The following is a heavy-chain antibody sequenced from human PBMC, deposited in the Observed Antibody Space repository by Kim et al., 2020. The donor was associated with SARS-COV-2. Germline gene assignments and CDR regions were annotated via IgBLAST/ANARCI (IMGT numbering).Heavy chain of an antibody. CDR1: GGTFSSYA. Sequence: SVKVSCKASGGTFSSYAISWVRQAPGQGLEWMGRIIPILGIANYAQKFQGRVTITADKSTSTAYMELSSLRSEATAVYYCARAYYYGSWSFFNDYYYGM. CDR3: ARAYYYGSWSFFNDYYYGM. J-gene: IGHJ6*01. CDR2: IIPILGIA. V-gene: IGHV1-69*04. D-gene: IGHD3-10*01.